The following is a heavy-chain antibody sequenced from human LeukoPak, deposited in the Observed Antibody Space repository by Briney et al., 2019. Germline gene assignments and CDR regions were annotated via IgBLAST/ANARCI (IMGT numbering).Heavy chain of an antibody. V-gene: IGHV4-39*07. D-gene: IGHD1-1*01. CDR1: GGAITSSNNY. J-gene: IGHJ4*02. CDR2: LYHSGNT. Sequence: PSETLSLTCTGSGGAITSSNNYWGWIRQPPGKGLEWIGSLYHSGNTYYNPSLKSRVTISVDTSKNQFSLKLRSVTAADTAVYYCARSRGRLAQLDYWGQGTLVTVSS. CDR3: ARSRGRLAQLDY.